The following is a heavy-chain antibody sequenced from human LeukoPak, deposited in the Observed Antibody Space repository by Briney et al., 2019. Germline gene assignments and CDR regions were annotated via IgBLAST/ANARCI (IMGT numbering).Heavy chain of an antibody. Sequence: SETLSLTCTVSGGTIGSSYYYWGWIRQPPGKGLEWIGSIYYSGTTYYNPSLKSRVTISVDSSKSQFSLKLSSVTAADTAVYYCAGGVTTSGDYWGQGTLVTVSS. J-gene: IGHJ4*02. D-gene: IGHD4-11*01. CDR3: AGGVTTSGDY. V-gene: IGHV4-39*07. CDR1: GGTIGSSYYY. CDR2: IYYSGTT.